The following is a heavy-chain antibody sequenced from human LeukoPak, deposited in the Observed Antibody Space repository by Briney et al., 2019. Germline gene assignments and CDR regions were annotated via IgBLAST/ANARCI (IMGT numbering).Heavy chain of an antibody. Sequence: GASVKVSCKASGYTFTSYGISWVRQAPGQGLEWMGWFNPNSGGTNYAQKFQGRVTMTRDTSISTAYMELSRLRSDDTAVYYCATDSVAAYYTVWGQGTLVTVSS. CDR2: FNPNSGGT. CDR1: GYTFTSYG. V-gene: IGHV1-2*02. D-gene: IGHD3-3*01. J-gene: IGHJ4*02. CDR3: ATDSVAAYYTV.